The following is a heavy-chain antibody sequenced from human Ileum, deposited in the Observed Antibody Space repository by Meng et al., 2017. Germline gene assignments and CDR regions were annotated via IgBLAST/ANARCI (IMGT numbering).Heavy chain of an antibody. J-gene: IGHJ4*02. D-gene: IGHD4-23*01. CDR1: SGAIRSNTY. CDR3: ARHGGYSQDF. V-gene: IGHV4-4*02. CDR2: IYHSGTA. Sequence: QGQLLESGPGLVRPSGTLSLTCAVYSGAIRSNTYWSWVRQPHGKVLGWIGQIYHSGTAYYNPSIKSRVTMSVDKSKSQFSLMLTSVTAADTAIYYCARHGGYSQDFWGQGTLVTVSS.